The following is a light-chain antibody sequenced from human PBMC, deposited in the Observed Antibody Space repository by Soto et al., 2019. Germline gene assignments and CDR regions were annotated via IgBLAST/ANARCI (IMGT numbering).Light chain of an antibody. J-gene: IGLJ2*01. CDR1: SGDVGGYNY. V-gene: IGLV2-8*01. CDR2: EVN. CDR3: SSHAGSDSAV. Sequence: QSALTQPPSASGSPGQSVSISCAGTSGDVGGYNYVSWYQQLPGKAPKLMIYEVNKRPSGVPDRFSGSKSGNTASLTVSGLQSEDEADYYCSSHAGSDSAVFGGGTKLTVL.